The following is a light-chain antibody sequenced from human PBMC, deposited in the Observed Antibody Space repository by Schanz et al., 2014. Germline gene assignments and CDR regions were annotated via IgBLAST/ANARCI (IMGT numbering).Light chain of an antibody. Sequence: VLTQSPATLSLSPGERATLSCRASQSVSSNLAWYQHKTGQAPRLLIYGASARATGIPGRFSGSGSETEFTLTISSLQSEDFAVYYCQQYHDWPPLTFGGGTKVAI. V-gene: IGKV3-15*01. CDR3: QQYHDWPPLT. J-gene: IGKJ4*01. CDR2: GAS. CDR1: QSVSSN.